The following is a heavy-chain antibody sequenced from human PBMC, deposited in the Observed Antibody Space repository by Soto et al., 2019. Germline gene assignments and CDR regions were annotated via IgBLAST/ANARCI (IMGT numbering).Heavy chain of an antibody. CDR1: GYTFTSYG. J-gene: IGHJ3*02. V-gene: IGHV1-18*01. CDR2: ISAYNGNT. Sequence: SVKVSCKASGYTFTSYGISWVRQAPGQGLEWMGWISAYNGNTNYAQKLQGRVTMTTDTSTNTAYMELRSLRSDDTAVYYCAREISSAPLAFDIWGQGKMVTVSS. CDR3: AREISSAPLAFDI. D-gene: IGHD3-10*01.